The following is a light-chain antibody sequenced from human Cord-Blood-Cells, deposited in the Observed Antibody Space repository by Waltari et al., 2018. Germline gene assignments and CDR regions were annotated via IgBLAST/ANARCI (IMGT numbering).Light chain of an antibody. CDR3: QQYGSSPLT. V-gene: IGKV3-20*01. CDR1: QSVSSSY. CDR2: GAS. Sequence: EIVLTPSPGTLSLSPGESATLPCRASQSVSSSYLAWYQQKPGQAPRLLIYGASSRATGIPDRFSGSGSGTDFTLTISRLEPEDFAVYYCQQYGSSPLTFGGGTKVEIK. J-gene: IGKJ4*01.